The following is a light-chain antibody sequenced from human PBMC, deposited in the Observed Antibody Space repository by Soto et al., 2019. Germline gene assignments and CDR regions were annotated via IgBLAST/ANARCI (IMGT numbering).Light chain of an antibody. CDR1: QSLLHSDGYNY. J-gene: IGKJ4*01. CDR2: LGS. V-gene: IGKV2-28*01. Sequence: DIVMTQSPLSLPVTPGEPASISCRSSQSLLHSDGYNYLDWFLQRPGQSPQLLIYLGSSRASGVPDRFXXXGSGXXXXXXXXXXXXXXVGVYYCMQALQTPLTFGGXTKVDIX. CDR3: MQALQTPLT.